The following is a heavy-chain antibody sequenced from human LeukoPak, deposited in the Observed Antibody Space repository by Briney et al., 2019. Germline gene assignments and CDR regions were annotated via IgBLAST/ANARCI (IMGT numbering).Heavy chain of an antibody. CDR3: ARFSSPYYDYVWGSYRYTPWSLTHSPGGFDY. D-gene: IGHD3-16*02. J-gene: IGHJ4*02. V-gene: IGHV7-4-1*02. Sequence: ASVKVSCKASGDTFTSYAMNWVRQAPGQGLEWMGWINTNTGNPTYAQGFTGRFVFSLDTSVSTAYLQISSLKAEDTAVYYCARFSSPYYDYVWGSYRYTPWSLTHSPGGFDYWGQGTLVTVSS. CDR2: INTNTGNP. CDR1: GDTFTSYA.